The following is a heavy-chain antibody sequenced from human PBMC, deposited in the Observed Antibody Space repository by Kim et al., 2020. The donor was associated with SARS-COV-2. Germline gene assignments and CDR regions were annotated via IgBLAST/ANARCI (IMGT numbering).Heavy chain of an antibody. J-gene: IGHJ4*02. V-gene: IGHV3-11*06. Sequence: VKCRFTISRDNAKNSLYMKMNSLRAEDTAVYYCARVRDYYDSSGYSVSDYWGQGTLVTVSS. CDR3: ARVRDYYDSSGYSVSDY. D-gene: IGHD3-22*01.